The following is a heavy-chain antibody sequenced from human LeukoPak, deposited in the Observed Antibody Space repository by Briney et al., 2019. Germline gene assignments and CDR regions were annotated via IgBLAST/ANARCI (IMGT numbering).Heavy chain of an antibody. Sequence: STNYNPSLKSRVTMSVVTSKHQFSLKLSSVTAADTAVYYCARDRPMMVRGVMAYYYGMDVWGQGTTVTV. J-gene: IGHJ6*02. V-gene: IGHV4-4*07. CDR2: ST. D-gene: IGHD3-10*01. CDR3: ARDRPMMVRGVMAYYYGMDV.